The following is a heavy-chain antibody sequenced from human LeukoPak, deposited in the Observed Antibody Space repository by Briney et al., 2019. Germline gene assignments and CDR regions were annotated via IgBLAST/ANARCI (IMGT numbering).Heavy chain of an antibody. J-gene: IGHJ4*02. CDR2: ISYDGSNK. CDR3: ARAQYYDFWSGPIDY. D-gene: IGHD3-3*01. Sequence: GGSLRLSCAASGFTFSSYAMHWVRQAPGKGLEWVAVISYDGSNKYYADSVKGRFTISRDNSKNTLYLQMNSLRAEDTAVYYCARAQYYDFWSGPIDYWGQGTLVTVSS. CDR1: GFTFSSYA. V-gene: IGHV3-30*04.